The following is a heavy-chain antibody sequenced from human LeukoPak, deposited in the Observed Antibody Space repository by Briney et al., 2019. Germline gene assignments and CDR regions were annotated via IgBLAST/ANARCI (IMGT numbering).Heavy chain of an antibody. D-gene: IGHD3-3*01. V-gene: IGHV1-2*02. CDR2: INPNSGGA. Sequence: ASVTVSCKASGYTVTSIDINWVRQAPGQGLEWMGWINPNSGGANYAQNFQGRVAMTRDTSISTAYMELSRLRSDDTAVYYCATTISGVKYGFDIWGQGTIVTVSS. CDR3: ATTISGVKYGFDI. CDR1: GYTVTSID. J-gene: IGHJ3*02.